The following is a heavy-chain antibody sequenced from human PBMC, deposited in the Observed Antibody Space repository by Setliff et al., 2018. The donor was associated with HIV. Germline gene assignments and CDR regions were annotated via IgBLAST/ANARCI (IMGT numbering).Heavy chain of an antibody. CDR2: IFYSGHT. D-gene: IGHD6-13*01. J-gene: IGHJ4*02. V-gene: IGHV4-39*07. CDR3: TRGVAAAGL. Sequence: SETLSLTCTVSGGSISRSSYYWAWIRQPPGKGLEWIGNIFYSGHTFYNPSLRSRVTISVDTSKNQFSLKLSSVTAADTAVYYCTRGVAAAGLWGQGTLVTVSS. CDR1: GGSISRSSYY.